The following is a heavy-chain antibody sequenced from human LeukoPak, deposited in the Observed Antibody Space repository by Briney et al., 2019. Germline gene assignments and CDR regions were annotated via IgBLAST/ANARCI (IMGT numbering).Heavy chain of an antibody. D-gene: IGHD3-3*01. Sequence: ASVKVSCKASGYTFTSYGISWVRQAPGQGLEWMGWISAYNGNTNYAQKLQGRVTMTTDTSTSTAYMELRSLRSDDTAVYYCARAHRYYDFWSGYYSYYYYYMDVWGKGTTVTVSS. CDR2: ISAYNGNT. CDR3: ARAHRYYDFWSGYYSYYYYYMDV. V-gene: IGHV1-18*01. J-gene: IGHJ6*03. CDR1: GYTFTSYG.